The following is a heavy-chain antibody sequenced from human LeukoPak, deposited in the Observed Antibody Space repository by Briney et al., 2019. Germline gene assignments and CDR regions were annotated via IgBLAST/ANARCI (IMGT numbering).Heavy chain of an antibody. CDR1: GYMFTDLY. J-gene: IGHJ4*02. Sequence: ASVKVSCKASGYMFTDLYIHWVRRAPGQGLEWMGWMNPDNGDTNYAQKFQGRVTMTRDTSITTAYMELSSLRSDDTAVYYCATPLKGVGGRDYWGQGTLVTVSS. V-gene: IGHV1-2*02. CDR3: ATPLKGVGGRDY. CDR2: MNPDNGDT. D-gene: IGHD1-26*01.